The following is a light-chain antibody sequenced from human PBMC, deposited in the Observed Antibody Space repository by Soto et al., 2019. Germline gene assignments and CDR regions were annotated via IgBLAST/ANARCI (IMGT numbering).Light chain of an antibody. V-gene: IGKV1-6*01. Sequence: AIPLTQSPASLSASVGDRVTITCRASQGIRNDLGWFQQKPGKAPKLLIYAASSLQTGVPSRFSGSGSGTYFTLTISSIQVEDFATYYCLQEYRYPLTFGGGNKVEL. CDR1: QGIRND. CDR2: AAS. J-gene: IGKJ4*01. CDR3: LQEYRYPLT.